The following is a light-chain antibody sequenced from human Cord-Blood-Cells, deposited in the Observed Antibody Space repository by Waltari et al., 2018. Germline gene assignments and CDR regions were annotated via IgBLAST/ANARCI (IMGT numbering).Light chain of an antibody. CDR2: RNN. V-gene: IGLV1-47*01. CDR1: SSNIGSNY. Sequence: QSVLTQPPSASGTPGQRVTIPCSGSSSNIGSNYVYWYQQLPGTAPKLLIYRNNQRPSGVPDRFSGSKSGTSASPAISGLRSEDEADYYCAAWDDSLSGYVFGTGTKVTVL. CDR3: AAWDDSLSGYV. J-gene: IGLJ1*01.